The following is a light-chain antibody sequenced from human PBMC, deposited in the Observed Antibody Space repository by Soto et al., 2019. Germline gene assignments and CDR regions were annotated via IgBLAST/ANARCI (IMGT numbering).Light chain of an antibody. CDR2: DVS. CDR1: SSDVGGYNR. Sequence: QSALTQPHSVSGSPGQSVTISCTGTSSDVGGYNRVSWYQQHPGKAPKLMIYDVSKRPSGVPDRFSGSKSGNTASLTLSGLQAEDEADYYCCSYAGIYTYVFGTWTKLTVL. CDR3: CSYAGIYTYV. V-gene: IGLV2-11*01. J-gene: IGLJ1*01.